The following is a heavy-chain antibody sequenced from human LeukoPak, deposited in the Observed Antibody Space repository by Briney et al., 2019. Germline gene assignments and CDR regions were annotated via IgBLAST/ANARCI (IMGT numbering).Heavy chain of an antibody. CDR1: GASISSYY. CDR2: IFYSGST. CDR3: ARQRNAHRNDYGDYVFDD. V-gene: IGHV4-59*08. D-gene: IGHD4-17*01. Sequence: SEPLSLTCTPSGASISSYYWSWIRQPPGKGLEWIGYIFYSGSTNYTPTPKRGDSPSVDTPKTQFSLKLSSVTAADAAVYYCARQRNAHRNDYGDYVFDDGGQGTLVTVPS. J-gene: IGHJ4*02.